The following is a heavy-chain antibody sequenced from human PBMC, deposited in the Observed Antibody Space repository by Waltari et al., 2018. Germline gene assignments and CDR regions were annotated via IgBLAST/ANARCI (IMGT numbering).Heavy chain of an antibody. CDR2: INGYGDKT. Sequence: EVQVLESGGGLVQPGGSLRRTCAAPGFIFNNYAINWGRQVPGKGLEWVSGINGYGDKTYYADSVKGRFTLSRDNSRNTLSLQMNSLRAEDTAVYYCAKAHFYDTSGYIEHWGQGTLVTVSS. D-gene: IGHD3-22*01. CDR1: GFIFNNYA. J-gene: IGHJ5*02. V-gene: IGHV3-23*01. CDR3: AKAHFYDTSGYIEH.